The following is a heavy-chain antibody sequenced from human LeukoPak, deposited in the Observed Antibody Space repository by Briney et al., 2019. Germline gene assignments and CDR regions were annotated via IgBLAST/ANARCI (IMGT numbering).Heavy chain of an antibody. V-gene: IGHV3-21*01. CDR1: GYTFSSYS. CDR3: AELGITMIGGV. J-gene: IGHJ6*04. D-gene: IGHD3-10*02. Sequence: SCKASGYTFSSYSMNWVRQAPGKGLEWVSSITRSSYIYYADSVKGRFTISRDNAKNTLYLQMNSLRAEDTAVYYCAELGITMIGGVWGKGTTVTISS. CDR2: ITRSSYI.